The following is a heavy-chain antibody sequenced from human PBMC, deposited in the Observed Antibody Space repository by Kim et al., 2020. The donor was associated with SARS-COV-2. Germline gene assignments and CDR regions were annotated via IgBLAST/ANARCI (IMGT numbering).Heavy chain of an antibody. CDR3: TRNRAIGNNYYGMDV. CDR2: ISHDGSDT. J-gene: IGHJ6*02. V-gene: IGHV3-30*04. D-gene: IGHD3-22*01. CDR1: GFTFSTYA. Sequence: GGALRLSCAASGFTFSTYAMHWVRLPPGKGLEWVALISHDGSDTYYGDSMKGRVTISRDNSKNTLYLQMQLNSLRGEETAVYYCTRNRAIGNNYYGMDVWGQGTTVTVSS.